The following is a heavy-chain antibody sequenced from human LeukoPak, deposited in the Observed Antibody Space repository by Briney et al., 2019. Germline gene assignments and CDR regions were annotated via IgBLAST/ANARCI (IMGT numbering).Heavy chain of an antibody. Sequence: SGGSLRLSCAASGFTFSSYALSWVRQAPGKGLEWVSTISGSGGSTYYADSVRGRFTISRDNSKNTLYLQMNSLRAEDTAVYYCAKPSYMVVTLVKLCFDYRGQGILVTVSS. J-gene: IGHJ4*02. CDR1: GFTFSSYA. D-gene: IGHD4-23*01. CDR2: ISGSGGST. CDR3: AKPSYMVVTLVKLCFDY. V-gene: IGHV3-23*01.